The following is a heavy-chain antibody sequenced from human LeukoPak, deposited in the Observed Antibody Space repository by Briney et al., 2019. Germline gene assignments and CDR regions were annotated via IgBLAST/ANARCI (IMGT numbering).Heavy chain of an antibody. J-gene: IGHJ4*02. V-gene: IGHV1-2*02. D-gene: IGHD3-9*01. CDR3: ARSPDILTGENFDY. CDR2: INPNSGGT. CDR1: GYTFTSYY. Sequence: ASVKVSCKASGYTFTSYYMHWVRQAPGQGLEWVGWINPNSGGTNYAQKFQGRVTMTRDTSISTAYMELSRLRSDDTAVYYCARSPDILTGENFDYWGQGTLVTVSS.